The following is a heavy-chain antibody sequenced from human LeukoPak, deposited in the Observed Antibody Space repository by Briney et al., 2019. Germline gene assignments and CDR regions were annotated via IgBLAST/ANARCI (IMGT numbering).Heavy chain of an antibody. CDR2: INDVGRTT. CDR1: GFPFSGYW. V-gene: IGHV3-74*01. D-gene: IGHD3-10*01. J-gene: IGHJ3*02. CDR3: ARADGSGSQVDAFDI. Sequence: GGSLRLSCAASGFPFSGYWMHWVRQAPGKGLVWVSGINDVGRTTSYADSVKGRFTISRDNAKNSLYLQMNSLRAEDTAVYYCARADGSGSQVDAFDIWGQGTMVTVSS.